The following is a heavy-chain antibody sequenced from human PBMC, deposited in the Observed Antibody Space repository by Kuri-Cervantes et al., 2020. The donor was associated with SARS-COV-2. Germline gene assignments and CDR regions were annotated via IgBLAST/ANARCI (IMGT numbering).Heavy chain of an antibody. V-gene: IGHV3-23*01. CDR2: ISGRGVGT. D-gene: IGHD2/OR15-2a*01. CDR1: GFTFSSFA. Sequence: ESLKISCAASGFTFSSFAMRWVRQAPGKGLEWVSSISGRGVGTYYADPVKGRLTISRDNSENTLYLQMNSLRAEDSALYYCAKVGLSFDYLGQGTLVTVSS. CDR3: AKVGLSFDY. J-gene: IGHJ4*02.